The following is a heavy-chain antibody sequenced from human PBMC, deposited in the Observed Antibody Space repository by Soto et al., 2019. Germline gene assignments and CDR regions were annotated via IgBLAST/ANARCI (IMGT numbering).Heavy chain of an antibody. CDR3: ASGVVVVPTAILFRY. J-gene: IGHJ4*02. D-gene: IGHD2-2*02. CDR1: GYSFTNYW. V-gene: IGHV5-51*01. CDR2: IYLSDSDT. Sequence: GESLKISCQTSGYSFTNYWIAWVRQMPGKGLEWMGVIYLSDSDTKYSPSFQGQVTISADKSISAAYLQWSSLEASDTAMYYCASGVVVVPTAILFRYWGQGTLGTVS.